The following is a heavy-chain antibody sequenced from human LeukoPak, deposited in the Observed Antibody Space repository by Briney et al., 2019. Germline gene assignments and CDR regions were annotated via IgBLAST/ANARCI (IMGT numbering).Heavy chain of an antibody. J-gene: IGHJ3*02. V-gene: IGHV4-59*01. CDR1: GGSISSNY. CDR2: IYYSGNT. CDR3: ARVGYDILTGYYKLNAFDI. D-gene: IGHD3-9*01. Sequence: SETLSLTCTVSGGSISSNYWSWIRQPPGKGLEWIGYIYYSGNTDYSPSLKSRVTISVDTSKKQYSLKLRSVTAADTAVYYCARVGYDILTGYYKLNAFDIWGQGTMVTVSS.